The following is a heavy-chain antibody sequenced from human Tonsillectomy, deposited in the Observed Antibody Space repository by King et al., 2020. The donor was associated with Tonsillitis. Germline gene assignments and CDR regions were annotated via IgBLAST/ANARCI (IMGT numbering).Heavy chain of an antibody. D-gene: IGHD2-2*01. J-gene: IGHJ6*03. CDR1: GFTFSTYA. CDR2: ISYDGNNK. CDR3: SRVGGDCSSTSCYGNYYYYMDV. Sequence: VQLVESGGGVVQPGRSLRLSCAASGFTFSTYAIHCVRQAPGKGLEWVAVISYDGNNKYYADPVKGLFTIARYNSKNTLYLQMNSLRAEDTAVYYCSRVGGDCSSTSCYGNYYYYMDVWGKGTTVTVSS. V-gene: IGHV3-30*01.